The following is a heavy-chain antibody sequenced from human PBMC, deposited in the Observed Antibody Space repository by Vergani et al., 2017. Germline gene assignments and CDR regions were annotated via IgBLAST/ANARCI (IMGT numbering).Heavy chain of an antibody. V-gene: IGHV3-23*04. CDR2: ILDDGGSA. CDR3: AKDANEWKIIRGDLDH. J-gene: IGHJ4*02. Sequence: EVQLVESGGGLVEPGGSLRLSCAASGFTFRSFDMTWVRQSPGKGLEWVASILDDGGSAYYGDSVRGRFTISRDNSKSTLYLQMSSLRAEDTAVYFCAKDANEWKIIRGDLDHWGQGTLVTVSS. CDR1: GFTFRSFD. D-gene: IGHD1-26*01.